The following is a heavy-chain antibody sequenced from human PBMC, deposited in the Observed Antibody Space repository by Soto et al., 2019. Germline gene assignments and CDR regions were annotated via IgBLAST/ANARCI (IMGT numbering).Heavy chain of an antibody. J-gene: IGHJ4*02. CDR1: SGSITSGYSC. D-gene: IGHD3-10*01. V-gene: IGHV4-30-4*01. CDR3: ASGPSGDKVHY. CDR2: IFGRATT. Sequence: QVQLQESGPGLVKPSHTLSLTCTASSGSITSGYSCWSWLRQPPREGLEWIGHIFGRATTYTNPSLRSLVAISLHTSNNHFSPTLDSVTTPDTAVYCCASGPSGDKVHYGGQGALVTVSP.